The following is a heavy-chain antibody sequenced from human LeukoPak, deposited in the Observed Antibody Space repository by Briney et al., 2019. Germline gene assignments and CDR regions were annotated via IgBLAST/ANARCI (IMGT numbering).Heavy chain of an antibody. CDR2: IYYSGSI. J-gene: IGHJ3*02. Sequence: PSETLSLTCTVSGGSISSGDYYWSWIRQPPGKGLEWFGYIYYSGSIYYNPSLKSRVPISVDTSKNQFSLKLSSVTAADTAVYYCAREVDIVVVPAAIRLGVLDAFDIWGQGTMVTVSS. D-gene: IGHD2-2*02. CDR3: AREVDIVVVPAAIRLGVLDAFDI. CDR1: GGSISSGDYY. V-gene: IGHV4-30-4*08.